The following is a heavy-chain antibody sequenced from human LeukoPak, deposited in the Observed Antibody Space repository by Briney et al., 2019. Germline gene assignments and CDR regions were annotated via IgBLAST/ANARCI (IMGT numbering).Heavy chain of an antibody. CDR1: GLTSSSYW. J-gene: IGHJ4*02. Sequence: PGGSLRLSCAASGLTSSSYWMHWVRQAPGKGLVWVTRINSDGSSISYVDSVKGRFTISRDKAKNTLYLQMNSLRAEDTAVYYCAVGAAGLDYWGQGTLVTVSS. CDR3: AVGAAGLDY. CDR2: INSDGSSI. D-gene: IGHD6-13*01. V-gene: IGHV3-74*01.